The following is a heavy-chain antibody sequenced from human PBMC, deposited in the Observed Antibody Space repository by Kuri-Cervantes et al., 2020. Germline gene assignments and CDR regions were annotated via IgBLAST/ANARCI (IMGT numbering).Heavy chain of an antibody. D-gene: IGHD2-2*01. CDR1: GGSFSGYY. CDR3: ARGLVVVPAARKVGAFDI. CDR2: IYYTGST. V-gene: IGHV4-34*01. Sequence: SETLSLTCAVYGGSFSGYYWSWIRQHPGKGLEWIGFIYYTGSTYYNPSLKSRIIISVDTSKNQFSLKLSSVTAADTAVYYCARGLVVVPAARKVGAFDIWGQGTMVTVSS. J-gene: IGHJ3*02.